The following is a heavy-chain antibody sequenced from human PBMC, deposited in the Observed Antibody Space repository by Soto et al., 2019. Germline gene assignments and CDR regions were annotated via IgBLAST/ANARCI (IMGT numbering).Heavy chain of an antibody. D-gene: IGHD2-15*01. CDR3: AKTGGYCSGAACYDDY. V-gene: IGHV3-23*01. CDR2: IAGSGFGT. J-gene: IGHJ4*02. CDR1: RFAFNNYA. Sequence: GGSLRLSCAASRFAFNNYAMTWVRQAPGKGPEWVSTIAGSGFGTYYAESVKGRFTISRDNSENTLYLQMNSLRVEDTAVYYCAKTGGYCSGAACYDDYWGRGTLVTVSS.